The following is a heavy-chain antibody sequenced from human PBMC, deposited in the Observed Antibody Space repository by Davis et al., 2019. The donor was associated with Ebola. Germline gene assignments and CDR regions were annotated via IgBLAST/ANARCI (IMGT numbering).Heavy chain of an antibody. CDR1: GYSFTSYW. V-gene: IGHV5-51*01. Sequence: GESLKISCKGSGYSFTSYWIGWVRQIPGKGLEWMWIIYPGDSDTRYSPSFQGQVTISADKSISTAYLQWSSLKASDTAMYYCASLRLLEWFTFDYWGQGTLVTVSS. D-gene: IGHD3-3*01. J-gene: IGHJ4*02. CDR2: IYPGDSDT. CDR3: ASLRLLEWFTFDY.